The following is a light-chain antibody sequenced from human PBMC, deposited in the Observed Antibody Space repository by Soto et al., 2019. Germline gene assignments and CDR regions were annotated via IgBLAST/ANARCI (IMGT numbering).Light chain of an antibody. V-gene: IGKV1-5*01. CDR2: DAS. CDR3: QQYNSYPQT. CDR1: QSISSW. J-gene: IGKJ1*01. Sequence: DIPMTQSPSPLSASVGDRVTITCRASQSISSWLAWYQQKPGKAPKLLIYDASSLESGVPSRCSGSGSGTEFTHTISSLQPGDFSTYECQQYNSYPQTFCQGTKGEMK.